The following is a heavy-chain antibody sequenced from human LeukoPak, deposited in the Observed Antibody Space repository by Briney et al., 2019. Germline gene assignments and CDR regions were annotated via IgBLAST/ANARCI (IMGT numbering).Heavy chain of an antibody. Sequence: SQTLSLTCTVSGGSISSGSYYWSWIRQPAGKGLEWIGRIYTSGSTNCNPSLKSRVTISVDTSKNQFSLKLSSVTAADTAVYYCARDRFGELLFDYWGQGTLVTVSS. CDR1: GGSISSGSYY. CDR2: IYTSGST. CDR3: ARDRFGELLFDY. D-gene: IGHD3-10*01. V-gene: IGHV4-61*02. J-gene: IGHJ4*02.